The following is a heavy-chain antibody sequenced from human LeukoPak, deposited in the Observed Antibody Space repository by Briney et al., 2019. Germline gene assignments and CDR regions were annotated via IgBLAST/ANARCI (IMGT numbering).Heavy chain of an antibody. CDR3: AKRRYGSGSYYAAFDY. J-gene: IGHJ4*02. CDR2: ISSSSSYI. V-gene: IGHV3-21*04. CDR1: EFTFSNYK. D-gene: IGHD3-10*01. Sequence: GGSLRLSCAASEFTFSNYKMNWVRQAPGKGLEWVSSISSSSSYIYYADSVKGRFTISRDNSKNTLYLQMNSLRAEDTAVYYCAKRRYGSGSYYAAFDYWGQGTLVTVSS.